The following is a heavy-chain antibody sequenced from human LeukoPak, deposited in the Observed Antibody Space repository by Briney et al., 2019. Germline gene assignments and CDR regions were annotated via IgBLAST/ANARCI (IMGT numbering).Heavy chain of an antibody. J-gene: IGHJ5*02. CDR3: ARDPSSGTANWFDP. CDR1: GFTFSSYC. Sequence: GGSLRLSCAASGFTFSSYCMNWVRQAPGKGLEWVSTISSSSSNIYYADSVKGRFTISRDNARNSLYLQMNSLRAEDTAVYYCARDPSSGTANWFDPWGQGTLVTVSS. V-gene: IGHV3-21*01. D-gene: IGHD3-22*01. CDR2: ISSSSSNI.